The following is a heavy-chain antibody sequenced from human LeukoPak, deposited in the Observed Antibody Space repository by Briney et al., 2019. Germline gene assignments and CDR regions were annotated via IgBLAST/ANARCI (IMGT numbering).Heavy chain of an antibody. CDR3: ARDINSYFDY. CDR2: IYYTGST. CDR1: GGSVSHYC. V-gene: IGHV4-59*02. Sequence: SETLCLTCTVSGGSVSHYCWSWIRQPPGKGLEWMGYIYYTGSTNYNPSLKSRVTISVDTSKNQFSLKLSPVTAADTAVYYCARDINSYFDYWGQGILVTVSS. D-gene: IGHD1-14*01. J-gene: IGHJ4*02.